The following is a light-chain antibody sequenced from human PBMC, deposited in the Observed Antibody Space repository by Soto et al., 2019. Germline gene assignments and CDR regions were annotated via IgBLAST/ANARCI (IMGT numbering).Light chain of an antibody. CDR2: AAS. V-gene: IGKV1D-12*01. CDR3: QQANSFPLFT. Sequence: DIQMTQSPSSVSASVGDRVTITCQTSQDISTWLAWYQQKPGRAPKLLIFAASTLQTGVPSRFSGSGSGTHFTLTISSLQPEDFATYYCQQANSFPLFTFGPGTKVDLK. CDR1: QDISTW. J-gene: IGKJ3*01.